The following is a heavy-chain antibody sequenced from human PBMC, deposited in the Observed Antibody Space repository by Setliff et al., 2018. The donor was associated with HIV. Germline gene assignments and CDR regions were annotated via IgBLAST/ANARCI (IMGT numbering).Heavy chain of an antibody. D-gene: IGHD1-7*01. CDR1: GGSFSGHF. J-gene: IGHJ5*02. V-gene: IGHV4-34*10. CDR2: INPNGDT. CDR3: ARMDITGTWRWFDP. Sequence: ASETLSLTCAVYGGSFSGHFWTWIRQPPGKGLEWIGNINPNGDTNYNYISSMKGRLTLSLGTSKNQFSLTLRSVTAADTAIYYCARMDITGTWRWFDPWGLGTLVTSPQ.